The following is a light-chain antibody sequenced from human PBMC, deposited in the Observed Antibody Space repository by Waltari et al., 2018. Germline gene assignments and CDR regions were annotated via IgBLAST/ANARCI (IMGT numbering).Light chain of an antibody. J-gene: IGKJ1*01. Sequence: EIVLTQSPGTLSLSPGERATLSCRASQSVRSNYLAWYQHKPGQAPRLLIYGASTRATGIPDRFSGSGSGTDFTLTISRLEPEDFAVYYCQQYGSSLKTFGQGTKVEIK. CDR2: GAS. CDR1: QSVRSNY. CDR3: QQYGSSLKT. V-gene: IGKV3-20*01.